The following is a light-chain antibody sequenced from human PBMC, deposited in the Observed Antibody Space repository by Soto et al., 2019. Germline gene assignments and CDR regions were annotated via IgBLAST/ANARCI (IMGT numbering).Light chain of an antibody. CDR3: QQSLRTPRT. CDR2: AAS. V-gene: IGKV1-39*01. Sequence: DLQMTQSPSSLSASVGDRVTITCRASQSVSNYLNWYQQKPGKGPKLLIYAASTLQSGVPSRISGSGSGTDFTLTISSLQPEDFATYYCQQSLRTPRTFGPGTKVDVK. CDR1: QSVSNY. J-gene: IGKJ3*01.